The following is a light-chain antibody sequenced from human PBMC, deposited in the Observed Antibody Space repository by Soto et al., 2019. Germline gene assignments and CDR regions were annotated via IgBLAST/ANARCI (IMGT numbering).Light chain of an antibody. CDR1: SSDVGGYNY. Sequence: QSALTQPPSASGSPGQSVTISCTGTSSDVGGYNYVSWYQQHPGKAPKLMIYEVSERPSGVPDRFSGSKSGNTAALTVSGLRAEDEADYDCSSYAGSNNLVFVGGTTLPVL. CDR3: SSYAGSNNLV. V-gene: IGLV2-8*01. CDR2: EVS. J-gene: IGLJ3*02.